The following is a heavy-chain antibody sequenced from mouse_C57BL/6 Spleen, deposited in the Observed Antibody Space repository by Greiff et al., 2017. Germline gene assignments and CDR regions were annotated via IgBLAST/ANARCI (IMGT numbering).Heavy chain of an antibody. CDR3: ASGGNYRFAY. V-gene: IGHV1-9*01. D-gene: IGHD2-1*01. CDR1: GYTFTGYW. J-gene: IGHJ3*01. CDR2: ILPGSGST. Sequence: VQRVESGAELMKPGASVKLSCKATGYTFTGYWIEWVKQRPGHGLEWIGEILPGSGSTNYNEKFKGKATFTADTSSNTAYMQLSSLTTEDSAIYYCASGGNYRFAYWGQGTLVTVSA.